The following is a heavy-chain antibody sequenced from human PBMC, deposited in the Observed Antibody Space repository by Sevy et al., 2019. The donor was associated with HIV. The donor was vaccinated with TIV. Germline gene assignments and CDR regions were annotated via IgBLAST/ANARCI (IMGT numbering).Heavy chain of an antibody. D-gene: IGHD1-1*01. Sequence: GGSLRLSCAASGFTVSSKYMSWVRLAPGKGLEWVSVIYSGGGTYYADSVKGRFTISRDNAKNLLYLQMDSLRAEDTAVYYCARAVLEISTWRSDYWGQGTQVTVSS. CDR3: ARAVLEISTWRSDY. V-gene: IGHV3-66*01. CDR1: GFTVSSKY. CDR2: IYSGGGT. J-gene: IGHJ4*02.